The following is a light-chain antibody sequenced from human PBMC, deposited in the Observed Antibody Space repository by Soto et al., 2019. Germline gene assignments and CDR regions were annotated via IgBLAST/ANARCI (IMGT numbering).Light chain of an antibody. CDR1: QSISSW. V-gene: IGKV1-5*03. CDR2: KAS. J-gene: IGKJ2*01. Sequence: DIQMTQSPSTLSASVGDRVTITCRASQSISSWLAWYQQKPGKAPKLLIYKASSLESGVPSRFSGSGSGTEFTLTISSLQPDDFATYYCQQYHGNFIYTFGQGTKLEIK. CDR3: QQYHGNFIYT.